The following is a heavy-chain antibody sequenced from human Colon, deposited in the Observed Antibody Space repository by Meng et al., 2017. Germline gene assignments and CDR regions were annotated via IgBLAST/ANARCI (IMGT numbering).Heavy chain of an antibody. V-gene: IGHV3-30*04. D-gene: IGHD2/OR15-2a*01. Sequence: GESLKISCEASGFPFSTYTIHWVRQVPGKGPEWVAVISYDGTYNYSADSVRGRFTISRDKSNSTLFLQRNSLRPEDTAVYYCARPNSNPRYYFDYWGQGTLVTVSS. CDR1: GFPFSTYT. CDR2: ISYDGTYN. J-gene: IGHJ4*02. CDR3: ARPNSNPRYYFDY.